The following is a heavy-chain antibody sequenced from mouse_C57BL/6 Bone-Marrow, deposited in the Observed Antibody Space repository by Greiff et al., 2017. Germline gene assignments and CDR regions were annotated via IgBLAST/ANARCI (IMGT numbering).Heavy chain of an antibody. Sequence: VQLQQSGPELVKPGASVKLSCKASGYTFTSYDINWVKQRPGQGLEWIGWIYPRDGSTKYSEKFKGKATLTVDTSSSTAYMELRSLTSEDSAVYFCARDDDSSCWYFDVEGTGTTGTVSS. CDR3: ARDDDSSCWYFDV. CDR1: GYTFTSYD. V-gene: IGHV1-85*01. CDR2: IYPRDGST. J-gene: IGHJ1*03. D-gene: IGHD1-1*01.